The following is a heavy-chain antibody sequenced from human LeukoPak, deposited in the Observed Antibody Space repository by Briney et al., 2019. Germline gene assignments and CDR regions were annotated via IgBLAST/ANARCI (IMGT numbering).Heavy chain of an antibody. D-gene: IGHD1-26*01. J-gene: IGHJ4*02. Sequence: SVKVSCKASGGTFSSYAFRWVRQTPGQGLEWMGRIIPILGIANYAQKFQGRVTITADKSTSTAYMELSSLRSEDTAVYYCAAIVGAKNGYWGQGTLVTVSS. CDR1: GGTFSSYA. CDR2: IIPILGIA. V-gene: IGHV1-69*04. CDR3: AAIVGAKNGY.